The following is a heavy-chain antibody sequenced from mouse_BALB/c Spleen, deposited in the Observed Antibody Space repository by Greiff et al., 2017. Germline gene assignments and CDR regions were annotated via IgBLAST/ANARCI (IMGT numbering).Heavy chain of an antibody. CDR2: IRNRANGYTT. Sequence: EVMLVVSGGGLVPPGGSLRLSCATSGFTFTDYYMSWVRQPPGKALEWLGFIRNRANGYTTEYSASVKGRFTNSRDNSQSILYLQLNTLRAEDGATYCCASDIHNGFAYWGQGTLVTVSA. CDR1: GFTFTDYY. V-gene: IGHV7-3*02. D-gene: IGHD1-3*01. CDR3: ASDIHNGFAY. J-gene: IGHJ3*01.